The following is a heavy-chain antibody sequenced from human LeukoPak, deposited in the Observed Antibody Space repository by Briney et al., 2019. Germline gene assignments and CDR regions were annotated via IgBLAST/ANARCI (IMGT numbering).Heavy chain of an antibody. D-gene: IGHD3-16*02. V-gene: IGHV4-34*01. CDR3: ARGPTNYVWGSYRYGVRYYFDY. J-gene: IGHJ4*02. CDR2: INHSEST. Sequence: SETLSLTCTVSGGSISSYYWSWIRQPPGKGLEWIGEINHSESTNYNPSLKSRVTISVDTSKNQFSLKLSSVTAADTAVYYCARGPTNYVWGSYRYGVRYYFDYWGQGTLVTVSS. CDR1: GGSISSYY.